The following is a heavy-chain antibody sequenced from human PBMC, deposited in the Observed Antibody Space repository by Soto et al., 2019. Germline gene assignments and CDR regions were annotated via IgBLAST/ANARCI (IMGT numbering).Heavy chain of an antibody. CDR3: ARDRGDWELLESWFDP. CDR2: INPNSGGT. J-gene: IGHJ5*02. V-gene: IGHV1-2*02. D-gene: IGHD1-26*01. CDR1: GYTFTGYY. Sequence: GASVKVSCKASGYTFTGYYMHWVRQAPGQGLEWMGWINPNSGGTNYAQKFQGRVTMTRDTSISTAYMELSRLRSDDTAVYYCARDRGDWELLESWFDPWGQGTLVTV.